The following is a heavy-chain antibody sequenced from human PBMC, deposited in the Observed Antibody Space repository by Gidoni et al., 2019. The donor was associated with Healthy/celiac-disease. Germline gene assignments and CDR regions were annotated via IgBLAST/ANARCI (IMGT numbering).Heavy chain of an antibody. D-gene: IGHD6-19*01. CDR2: IYYSGST. V-gene: IGHV4-39*01. CDR1: GGSISSSSYY. CDR3: ARSSHSVAGTYDY. Sequence: QLQLQESGPGLVKPSETLSLTCTVSGGSISSSSYYWGWIRQPPGKGLEWIGSIYYSGSTYYNPSLKSRVTISVDTSKNQFSLKLSSVTAADTAVYYCARSSHSVAGTYDYWGQGTLVTVSS. J-gene: IGHJ4*02.